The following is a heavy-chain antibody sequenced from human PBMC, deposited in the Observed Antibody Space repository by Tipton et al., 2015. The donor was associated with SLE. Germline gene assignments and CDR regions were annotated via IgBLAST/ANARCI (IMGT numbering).Heavy chain of an antibody. CDR2: IYYSGST. CDR1: GGSISSSSYY. CDR3: ARAAGYYSSFFQH. D-gene: IGHD3-9*01. J-gene: IGHJ1*01. Sequence: TLSLTCTVSGGSISSSSYYWGWIRQPPGKGLEWIGSIYYSGSTYYNPSLKSRVTISVDTSKNQFSLSLSSLTAADTAVYYCARAAGYYSSFFQHWGQGTLVTVS. V-gene: IGHV4-39*07.